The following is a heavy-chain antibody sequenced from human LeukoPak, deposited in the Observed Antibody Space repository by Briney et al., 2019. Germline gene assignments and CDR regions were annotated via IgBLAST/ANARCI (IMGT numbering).Heavy chain of an antibody. CDR1: GVSFSDYW. Sequence: GGSLRLSCVASGVSFSDYWMSWVRQAPGKGLEWVGNIREDGNEKNYVDSVKGRFTISRDNAKNSLYLQMNSLRVEDTAVYYCGRGAGWLVDYWGQGTLVTVSS. V-gene: IGHV3-7*01. CDR3: GRGAGWLVDY. CDR2: IREDGNEK. J-gene: IGHJ4*02. D-gene: IGHD6-19*01.